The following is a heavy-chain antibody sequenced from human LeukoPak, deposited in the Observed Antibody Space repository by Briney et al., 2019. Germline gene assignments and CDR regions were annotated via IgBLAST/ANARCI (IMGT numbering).Heavy chain of an antibody. J-gene: IGHJ4*02. CDR1: GGSFSGYY. D-gene: IGHD4-17*01. V-gene: IGHV4-34*01. CDR3: ARDDYGPIDY. CDR2: INHSGST. Sequence: PSETLSLTCAVYGGSFSGYYWSWIRQPPGKGLEWIGEINHSGSTNYNPSLKSRVTISVDTSKNQFTLKLSSVTAADTAVYYCARDDYGPIDYWGQGTLVTVSS.